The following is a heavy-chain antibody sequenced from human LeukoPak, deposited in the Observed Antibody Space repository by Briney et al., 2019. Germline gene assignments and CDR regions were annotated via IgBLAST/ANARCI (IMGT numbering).Heavy chain of an antibody. CDR1: GDSINIYY. Sequence: KPSETLSLICTVSGDSINIYYWRWIRQPPGKGLECLDVIFTVGPASTNVPSRVESPYQESRPRIRSPLSFVTAADTAVYYCARHRPFNSGSTTRHYYYYMDVWGKGTTVTVSS. D-gene: IGHD1-26*01. V-gene: IGHV4-59*01. CDR2: IFTVGPA. CDR3: ARHRPFNSGSTTRHYYYYMDV. J-gene: IGHJ6*03.